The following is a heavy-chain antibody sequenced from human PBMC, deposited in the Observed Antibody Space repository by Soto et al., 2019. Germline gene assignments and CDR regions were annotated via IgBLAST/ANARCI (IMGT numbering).Heavy chain of an antibody. V-gene: IGHV1-69*13. CDR2: IIPIFGTA. Sequence: ASVKVSCKASGGTFSSYAISWVRQAPGQGLEWMGGIIPIFGTANYAQKFQGRVTITADESTSTAYMELSSLRSEDTAVYYCASLEPVAATSPFDYWGQGTLVTVSS. D-gene: IGHD2-15*01. CDR3: ASLEPVAATSPFDY. CDR1: GGTFSSYA. J-gene: IGHJ4*02.